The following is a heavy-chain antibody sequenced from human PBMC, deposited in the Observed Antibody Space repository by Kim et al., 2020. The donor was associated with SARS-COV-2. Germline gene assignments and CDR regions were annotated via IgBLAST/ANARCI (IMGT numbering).Heavy chain of an antibody. J-gene: IGHJ4*02. V-gene: IGHV3-23*01. Sequence: GGSLRLSCAASGFTFSSYAMSWVRQAPGKGLEWVSAISGSGGSTYYADSVKGRFTISRDNSKNTLYLQMNSLRAEDTAVYYCAKDVPPRSRYDILTGFDIWGYWGQGTLVTVSS. CDR1: GFTFSSYA. CDR2: ISGSGGST. D-gene: IGHD3-9*01. CDR3: AKDVPPRSRYDILTGFDIWGY.